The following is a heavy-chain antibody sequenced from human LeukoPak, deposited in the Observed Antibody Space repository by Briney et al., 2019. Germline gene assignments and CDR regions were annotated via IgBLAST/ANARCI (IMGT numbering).Heavy chain of an antibody. Sequence: PSETLSLTCAVYGGSFSGYYWSWIRQPPGKGLELIGEINHSGSTNYNPSLKSRVTISVDTSKNQFSLKLSSVTAADTAVYYCARGRRGMVRGAAYWGQGTLVTVSS. V-gene: IGHV4-34*01. CDR3: ARGRRGMVRGAAY. J-gene: IGHJ4*02. CDR1: GGSFSGYY. CDR2: INHSGST. D-gene: IGHD3-10*01.